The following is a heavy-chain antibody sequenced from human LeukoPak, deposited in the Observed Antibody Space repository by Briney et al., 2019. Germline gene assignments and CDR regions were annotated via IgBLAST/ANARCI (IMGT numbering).Heavy chain of an antibody. CDR2: ISESGRST. Sequence: TGGSLRLSCAASGFTFDDYAMQWVRQAPGKGLEWVSGISESGRSTYYADTVKGRFTISRDNSRNTLYLQRNILRAEDTAGYYCARDVTGPDYSGDYWDQGTLVTVSS. CDR1: GFTFDDYA. J-gene: IGHJ4*02. CDR3: ARDVTGPDYSGDY. V-gene: IGHV3-23*01. D-gene: IGHD4-11*01.